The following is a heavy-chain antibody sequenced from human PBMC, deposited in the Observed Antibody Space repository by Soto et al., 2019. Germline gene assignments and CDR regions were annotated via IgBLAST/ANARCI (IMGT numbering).Heavy chain of an antibody. V-gene: IGHV1-18*01. J-gene: IGHJ5*02. CDR1: GYTFTSYG. Sequence: GASVKVSCKASGYTFTSYGISWVRQAPGQGLEWMGWISAYNGNTNYAQKLQGRVTMTTDTSTSTAYMELRSLRSDDSAVYYCARVGAGTTFGWFDPWGQGTLVTVSS. D-gene: IGHD1-7*01. CDR3: ARVGAGTTFGWFDP. CDR2: ISAYNGNT.